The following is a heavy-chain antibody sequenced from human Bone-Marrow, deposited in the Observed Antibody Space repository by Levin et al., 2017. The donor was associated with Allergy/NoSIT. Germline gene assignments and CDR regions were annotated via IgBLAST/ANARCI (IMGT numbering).Heavy chain of an antibody. CDR3: ARAGLGFYFGGTFDS. V-gene: IGHV3-7*01. D-gene: IGHD4-23*01. CDR2: IKRDGSET. Sequence: GESLKISCVDSGFTFSSQWMSWVRQAPGKGLEWVANIKRDGSETHYVDSVKGRFTISRDNAKNSVYLQMNSLRAEDSAVYYCARAGLGFYFGGTFDSWGQGTLVSVSS. CDR1: GFTFSSQW. J-gene: IGHJ4*02.